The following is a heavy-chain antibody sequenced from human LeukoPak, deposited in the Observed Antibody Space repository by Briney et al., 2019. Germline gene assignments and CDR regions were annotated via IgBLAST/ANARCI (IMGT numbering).Heavy chain of an antibody. J-gene: IGHJ4*02. Sequence: PGGSLRLSCAASGFTFSSYSMNWVRQAPGKGLEWVSSISSCSTYIYYADSVKGRFTISRDNAKNSLYLQMNSLRAEDTAVYYCARDVLGIRQSYWGQGTLVTVSS. CDR1: GFTFSSYS. CDR2: ISSCSTYI. V-gene: IGHV3-21*01. CDR3: ARDVLGIRQSY. D-gene: IGHD7-27*01.